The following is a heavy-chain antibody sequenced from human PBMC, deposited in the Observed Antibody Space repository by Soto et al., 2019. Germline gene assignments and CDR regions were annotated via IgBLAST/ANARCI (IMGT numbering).Heavy chain of an antibody. D-gene: IGHD2-15*01. Sequence: EVQLVESGGGLVQPGGSLRLSCAASGFTVSSNYMSWVRQAPGKGLEWVSVIYSGGNTYYADSVKGRFTISRDNSKNTLYLQMNSLRAEDTAVYYCARDLRGYCSGGSCPDAFDIWGQGTMVTVSS. CDR2: IYSGGNT. V-gene: IGHV3-66*01. CDR1: GFTVSSNY. J-gene: IGHJ3*02. CDR3: ARDLRGYCSGGSCPDAFDI.